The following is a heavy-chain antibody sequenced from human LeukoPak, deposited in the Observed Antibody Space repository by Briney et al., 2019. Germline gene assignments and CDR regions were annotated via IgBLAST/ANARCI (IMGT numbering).Heavy chain of an antibody. V-gene: IGHV4-59*08. CDR3: ARLVGAPYYFDY. D-gene: IGHD1-26*01. J-gene: IGHJ4*02. Sequence: PSETLSLTCTVSGGSISSYYWSRIRQPPGKGLEWIGYIYYSGSTNYNPSLKSRVTISVDTSKNQFSLKLSSVTAADTAVYYCARLVGAPYYFDYWGQGTLVTVSS. CDR2: IYYSGST. CDR1: GGSISSYY.